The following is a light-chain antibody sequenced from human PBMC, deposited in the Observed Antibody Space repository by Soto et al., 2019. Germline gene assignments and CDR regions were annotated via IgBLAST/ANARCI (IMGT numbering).Light chain of an antibody. Sequence: QSALTQPASVSGSPGQSITMSCTGTSSDVGGYNYVSWYQQHPGKAPKLMFYDVSNRPSGVSNRFSGSKSGNTASLTISGLQAEDEADYYCSSYTSSSTYVFGTGTKVTVL. CDR3: SSYTSSSTYV. CDR2: DVS. CDR1: SSDVGGYNY. V-gene: IGLV2-14*01. J-gene: IGLJ1*01.